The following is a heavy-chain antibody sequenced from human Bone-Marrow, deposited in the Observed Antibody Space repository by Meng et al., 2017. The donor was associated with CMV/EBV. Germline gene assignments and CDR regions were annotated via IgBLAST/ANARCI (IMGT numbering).Heavy chain of an antibody. CDR2: IIPILGIA. CDR1: GDTFSSYT. D-gene: IGHD2-2*01. V-gene: IGHV1-69*02. Sequence: SVKVSCKASGDTFSSYTISWVRQAPGQGLEWMGRIIPILGIANYAQKFQGRVTITADKSTSTAYTELSSLRSEDTAGYYCARQQGDCSSTSCYLYYYYGMDVWGQGTTVTVSS. J-gene: IGHJ6*01. CDR3: ARQQGDCSSTSCYLYYYYGMDV.